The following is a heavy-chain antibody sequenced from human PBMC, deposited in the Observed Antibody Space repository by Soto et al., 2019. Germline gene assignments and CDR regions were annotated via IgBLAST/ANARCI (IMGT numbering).Heavy chain of an antibody. CDR2: INHSGST. V-gene: IGHV4-34*01. CDR3: ATWLARGDLGTTFWFDP. D-gene: IGHD1-7*01. J-gene: IGHJ5*02. CDR1: GGSFSGYY. Sequence: QVQLQQWGAGLLKPSETLSLTCAVYGGSFSGYYWSWIRQPPGKGLEWIGEINHSGSTNYNPSLKSRPTNPVATSKNHFPLKLGSVPAGETVVYYCATWLARGDLGTTFWFDPWGQGTLVTVSS.